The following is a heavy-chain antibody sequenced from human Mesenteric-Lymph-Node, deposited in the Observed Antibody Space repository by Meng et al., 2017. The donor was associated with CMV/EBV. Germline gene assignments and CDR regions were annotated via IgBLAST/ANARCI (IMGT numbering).Heavy chain of an antibody. CDR1: GFTFSSYW. CDR2: IKQDGSEK. V-gene: IGHV3-7*01. Sequence: GGSLRLSCAASGFTFSSYWMSWVRQAPGKGLEWVANIKQDGSEKYYVDSVKGRLTISRDNAKNSLYLQMNSLRAEDTAVYYCARYYCSSTSCYGFDYWGQGTLVTVSS. J-gene: IGHJ4*02. CDR3: ARYYCSSTSCYGFDY. D-gene: IGHD2-2*01.